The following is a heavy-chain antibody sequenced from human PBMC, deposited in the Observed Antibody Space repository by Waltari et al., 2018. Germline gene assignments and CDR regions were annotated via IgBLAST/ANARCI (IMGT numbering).Heavy chain of an antibody. Sequence: QVQLVESGGGVVQPGRSLRLSCAASGFTFSSYAMHWVRQAPGKGLEWVAVISYDGSNKYYADSVKGRFTISRDNSKNTLYLQMNSLRAEDTAVYYCARAMSNDYWYFDLWGRGTLVTVSS. CDR3: ARAMSNDYWYFDL. CDR1: GFTFSSYA. CDR2: ISYDGSNK. D-gene: IGHD4-4*01. J-gene: IGHJ2*01. V-gene: IGHV3-30-3*01.